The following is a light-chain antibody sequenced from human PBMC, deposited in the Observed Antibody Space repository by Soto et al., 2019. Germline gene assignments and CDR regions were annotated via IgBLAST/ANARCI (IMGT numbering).Light chain of an antibody. CDR3: CSYAGSSTLV. J-gene: IGLJ2*01. V-gene: IGLV2-23*02. CDR1: SSDVGAYNF. CDR2: EVS. Sequence: QSVLTQPASVSGSPGQSITISCTGTSSDVGAYNFVSWYQQHPGKAPKLIFYEVSNRPPGLSDRFSGSKSGTTASLTISGLQAEDEADYFCCSYAGSSTLVVGGGTKVTVL.